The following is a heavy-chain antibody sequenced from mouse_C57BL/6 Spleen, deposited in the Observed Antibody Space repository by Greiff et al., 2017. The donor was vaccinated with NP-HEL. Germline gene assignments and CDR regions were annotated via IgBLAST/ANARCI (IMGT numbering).Heavy chain of an antibody. CDR2: IDPSDSET. Sequence: VQLQQSGAELVRPGSSVKLSCKASGYTFTSYWMHWVKQRPIQGLEWIGNIDPSDSETHYNQKFKDKATLTVDKSSSTAYMQLSSLTSEDSAVYYCARYDYDGAFAYWGQGTLVTVSA. CDR1: GYTFTSYW. V-gene: IGHV1-52*01. J-gene: IGHJ3*01. D-gene: IGHD2-4*01. CDR3: ARYDYDGAFAY.